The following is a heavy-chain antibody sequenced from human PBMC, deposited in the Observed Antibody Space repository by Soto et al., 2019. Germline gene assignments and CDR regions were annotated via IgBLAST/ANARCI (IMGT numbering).Heavy chain of an antibody. CDR2: MNPNSGNT. J-gene: IGHJ6*03. D-gene: IGHD6-13*01. CDR3: ARGSYSSSWVYYYYYYMDV. Sequence: QVQLVQSGAEVKKPGASVKVSCKASGYTFTSYDINWVRQATGQGLEWMGWMNPNSGNTGYAQKFQGRVTMTRNTSISTAYMELSSLRSEDTAVYYCARGSYSSSWVYYYYYYMDVWGKGTTVTVSS. V-gene: IGHV1-8*01. CDR1: GYTFTSYD.